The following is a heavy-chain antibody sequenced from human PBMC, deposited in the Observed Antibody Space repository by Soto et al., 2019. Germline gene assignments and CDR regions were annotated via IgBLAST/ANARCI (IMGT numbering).Heavy chain of an antibody. D-gene: IGHD5-12*01. J-gene: IGHJ6*03. V-gene: IGHV4-31*03. CDR1: GGSISRGGYY. CDR2: IYYSGGT. CDR3: ERKDSGDAAYMDV. Sequence: QVQLQESGPGLVKPSQTLSLTCTVSGGSISRGGYYWSWIRQHPGQGLEWIGSIYYSGGTYYNPSIKSRVTTSADTSENQLSLRLSSVTAADTAVYYCERKDSGDAAYMDVWGKGTTVTVSS.